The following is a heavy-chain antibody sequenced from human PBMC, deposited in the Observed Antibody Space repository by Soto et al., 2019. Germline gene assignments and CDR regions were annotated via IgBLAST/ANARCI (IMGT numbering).Heavy chain of an antibody. V-gene: IGHV1-18*01. Sequence: ASVKVSCKASGYTFTSYGISWVRQAPGQGLEWMGWISAYNGNTNYSQKLQGRVTMTTDTSASTAYMELRSLRSEDTAVYYCARGWPGIDAFDIWGQGTMVTVSS. CDR1: GYTFTSYG. J-gene: IGHJ3*02. CDR2: ISAYNGNT. CDR3: ARGWPGIDAFDI.